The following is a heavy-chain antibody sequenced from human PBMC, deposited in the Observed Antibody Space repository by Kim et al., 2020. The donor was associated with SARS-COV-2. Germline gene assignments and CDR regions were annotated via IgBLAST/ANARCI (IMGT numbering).Heavy chain of an antibody. V-gene: IGHV3-11*01. CDR2: ISSSGGVI. CDR1: GFTFSDYY. J-gene: IGHJ4*02. D-gene: IGHD3-10*01. CDR3: TREGPAGTYYLDY. Sequence: GGSLRRSCAASGFTFSDYYMSWIRQAPGKGLEWVSYISSSGGVIHHADSVKGRFTISRDNAKNSLYLHMNSLTAEDTAVYYCTREGPAGTYYLDYWGQGTLVTVSS.